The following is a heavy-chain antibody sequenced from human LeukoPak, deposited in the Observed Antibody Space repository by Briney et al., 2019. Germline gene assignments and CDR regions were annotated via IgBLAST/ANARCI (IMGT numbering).Heavy chain of an antibody. CDR3: ARVSCSSTSCYTLDY. D-gene: IGHD2-2*02. J-gene: IGHJ4*02. V-gene: IGHV1-18*01. CDR2: ISAYNGNT. CDR1: GYTFTSYG. Sequence: ASVKVSCKASGYTFTSYGISWVRQAPGQGLEWMGWISAYNGNTNYAQKLQGRVTMTADTSTSTAYLELSSLRSEDTAVYYCARVSCSSTSCYTLDYWGQGTLVTVSS.